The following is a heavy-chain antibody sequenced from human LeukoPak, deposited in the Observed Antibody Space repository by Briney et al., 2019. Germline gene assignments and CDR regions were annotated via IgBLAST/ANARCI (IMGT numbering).Heavy chain of an antibody. J-gene: IGHJ4*02. CDR3: ARGSTMVRGADY. CDR2: IIPILGIA. Sequence: SVKVSCKPSGYTFNTYGITWVRQAPGQGLEWMGRIIPILGIANYAQKFQGRVTITADKSTSTAYMELSSLRSEDTAVYYCARGSTMVRGADYWGQGTLVTVSS. V-gene: IGHV1-69*04. CDR1: GYTFNTYG. D-gene: IGHD3-10*01.